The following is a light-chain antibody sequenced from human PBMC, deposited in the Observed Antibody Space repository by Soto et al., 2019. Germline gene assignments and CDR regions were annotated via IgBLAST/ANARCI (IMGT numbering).Light chain of an antibody. Sequence: EIVLTQSPGTLSLSPGERATLSCMASQSVSSSDLAWYQQKPGQAPRPLISGASNKAHGIPDRLSGSGSGTDFTLTISRLEPEDFAVYYCQPYGSSPPFTFGPEPKVDIK. CDR3: QPYGSSPPFT. V-gene: IGKV3-20*01. CDR2: GAS. J-gene: IGKJ3*01. CDR1: QSVSSSD.